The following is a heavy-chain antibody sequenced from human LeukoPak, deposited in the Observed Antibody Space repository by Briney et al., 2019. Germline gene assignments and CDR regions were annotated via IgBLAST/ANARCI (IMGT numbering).Heavy chain of an antibody. CDR1: GGSISSYY. D-gene: IGHD6-19*01. V-gene: IGHV4-59*01. CDR2: IYYSRST. CDR3: ARVITVAYYMDV. J-gene: IGHJ6*03. Sequence: PSETLSLTCTVSGGSISSYYWSWLRQPPGKGLEWIGYIYYSRSTNYNPSLKSRVTISVDTSKNQFSLKLRSVTAADTAVYYCARVITVAYYMDVWGKGTTVTVSS.